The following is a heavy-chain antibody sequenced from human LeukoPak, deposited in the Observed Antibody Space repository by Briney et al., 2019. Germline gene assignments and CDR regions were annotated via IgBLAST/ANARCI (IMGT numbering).Heavy chain of an antibody. CDR1: GFTFSSYS. CDR3: ARERDTSMVALDS. J-gene: IGHJ4*02. V-gene: IGHV3-21*01. D-gene: IGHD5-18*01. CDR2: ISSNIYT. Sequence: GGSLGLSCAASGFTFSSYSMNWVRQAPGKGLEWVSCISSNIYTYYADSVKGRFTISRDNAKNSLYLQMNSLRAEDTAVYYCARERDTSMVALDSWGQGNLVTVSS.